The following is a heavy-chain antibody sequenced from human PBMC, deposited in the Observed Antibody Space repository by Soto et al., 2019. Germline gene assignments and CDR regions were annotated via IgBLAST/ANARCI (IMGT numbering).Heavy chain of an antibody. D-gene: IGHD4-4*01. CDR3: AVTTSYYYYMDV. Sequence: SETLSLTCTVSGGSISSSSYYWGWIRQPPGKGLEWIGSIYYSGSTYYNPSLKSRVTISVDTSKNQFSLKLSSVTAADTAVYYCAVTTSYYYYMDVWGKGTTVTVSS. J-gene: IGHJ6*03. V-gene: IGHV4-39*01. CDR1: GGSISSSSYY. CDR2: IYYSGST.